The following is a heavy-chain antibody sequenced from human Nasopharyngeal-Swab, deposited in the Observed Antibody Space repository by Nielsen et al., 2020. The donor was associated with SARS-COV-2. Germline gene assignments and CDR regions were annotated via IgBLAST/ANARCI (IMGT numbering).Heavy chain of an antibody. J-gene: IGHJ4*02. Sequence: GGSLRLSCAASGFTVSSNYMTWVRQAPGKGLEWVSIIYSGGNTYHADSVKGRFTISRDNSKNTLYLQMNSLRAEDTAVYYCARAGKGYCSSTSCYTHFDYWGQGTLVTVSS. CDR1: GFTVSSNY. D-gene: IGHD2-2*02. CDR3: ARAGKGYCSSTSCYTHFDY. V-gene: IGHV3-66*02. CDR2: IYSGGNT.